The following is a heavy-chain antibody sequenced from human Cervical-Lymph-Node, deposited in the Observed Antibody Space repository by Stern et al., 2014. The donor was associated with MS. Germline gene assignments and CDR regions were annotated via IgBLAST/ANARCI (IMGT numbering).Heavy chain of an antibody. J-gene: IGHJ4*02. CDR2: IIPILGIA. D-gene: IGHD6-6*01. Sequence: QVQLMQSGAEVKKPGSSVKVSCKASGGTFSSYAISWVRQAPGQGLEWMGRIIPILGIANYAQKFQGRVTITADKSTSTAYMELSSLRSEDTAVYYCARVKGSSSPFDYWGQGTLVTVSS. CDR1: GGTFSSYA. CDR3: ARVKGSSSPFDY. V-gene: IGHV1-69*04.